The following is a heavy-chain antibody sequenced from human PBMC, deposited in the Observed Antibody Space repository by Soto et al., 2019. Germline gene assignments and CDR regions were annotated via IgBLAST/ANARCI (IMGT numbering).Heavy chain of an antibody. D-gene: IGHD3-10*01. CDR2: TRNKANSYTT. V-gene: IGHV3-72*01. J-gene: IGHJ6*02. CDR1: GFTFSDHY. CDR3: ARGAGSGSYYQLYYYYGMDV. Sequence: PGGSLRLSCAASGFTFSDHYMDWVRQAPGKGLEWVGRTRNKANSYTTEYAVSVKGRFTISRDDSKNSLYLQMNSLKTEDTAVYYCARGAGSGSYYQLYYYYGMDVWGQGTTVTVSS.